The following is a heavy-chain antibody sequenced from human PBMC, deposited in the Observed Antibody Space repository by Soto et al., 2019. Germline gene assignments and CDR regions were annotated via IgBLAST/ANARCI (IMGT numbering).Heavy chain of an antibody. CDR1: GFTFYNYA. CDR3: AKGASTYSGSSEGYFDH. Sequence: GESLKISCAASGFTFYNYAVSWVRQAPGKGLEWVSSGTTYYADSVKGRFIVSRDNSKNRLFLQMNSLRAEDTAIYYCAKGASTYSGSSEGYFDHWGQGTLVTVSS. J-gene: IGHJ4*02. CDR2: GTT. D-gene: IGHD1-26*01. V-gene: IGHV3-23*01.